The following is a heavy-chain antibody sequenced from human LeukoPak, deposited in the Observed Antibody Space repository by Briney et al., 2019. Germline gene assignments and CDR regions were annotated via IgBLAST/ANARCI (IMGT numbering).Heavy chain of an antibody. Sequence: SETLSLTCTVSGGSISSSSYYWGWIRQPPGKGLEWIGSIYYSGSTYYNPSLKSRVTISVDTSKNQFSLKLSSVTAADTAVYYCARQRRHYDILTGYSQYYFDYWGQGTLVTVSS. CDR1: GGSISSSSYY. V-gene: IGHV4-39*01. D-gene: IGHD3-9*01. J-gene: IGHJ4*02. CDR3: ARQRRHYDILTGYSQYYFDY. CDR2: IYYSGST.